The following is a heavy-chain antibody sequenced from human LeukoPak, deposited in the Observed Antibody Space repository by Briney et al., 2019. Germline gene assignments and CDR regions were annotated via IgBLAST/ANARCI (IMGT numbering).Heavy chain of an antibody. CDR2: IYYSGST. CDR1: GGSISSYY. V-gene: IGHV4-59*08. Sequence: SETLSLTCTVSGGSISSYYWSWIRQPPGKGLEWIGYIYYSGSTNYNHSLKSRVTISVDTSKNQFSLKLSSVTAADTAVYYCARHNFDFWSGLLYGMDVWGQGTTVTVSS. CDR3: ARHNFDFWSGLLYGMDV. D-gene: IGHD3-3*01. J-gene: IGHJ6*02.